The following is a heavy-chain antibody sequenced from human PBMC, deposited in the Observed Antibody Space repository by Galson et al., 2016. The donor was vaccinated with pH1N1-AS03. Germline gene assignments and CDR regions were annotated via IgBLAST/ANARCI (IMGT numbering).Heavy chain of an antibody. J-gene: IGHJ4*02. CDR2: IYWDDDK. Sequence: PALVKPTQTLTLTCTFSGFSVNTSGVGVGWIRQPPGKALEWLALIYWDDDKRYNPSLKSRVTITKDTSKNQVVLTMTNMYTVDTATYFCAHRRVCIPWDYWGQGTLVTVSS. CDR1: GFSVNTSGVG. CDR3: AHRRVCIPWDY. D-gene: IGHD2-8*01. V-gene: IGHV2-5*02.